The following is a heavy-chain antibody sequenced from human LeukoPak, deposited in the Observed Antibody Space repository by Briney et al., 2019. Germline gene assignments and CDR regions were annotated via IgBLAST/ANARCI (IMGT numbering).Heavy chain of an antibody. CDR1: GASISSHC. V-gene: IGHV4-59*11. CDR2: VIDSVRT. Sequence: SETLSLTCTVSGASISSHCWSWLRQPPGKGLEWIGYVIDSVRTKDNPSLQSRLTLSADTSKNEFSLRLSSVTAADTAVYYCATIKHGQIFGYFDFWGQGTLVIVSS. CDR3: ATIKHGQIFGYFDF. D-gene: IGHD3-16*01. J-gene: IGHJ4*02.